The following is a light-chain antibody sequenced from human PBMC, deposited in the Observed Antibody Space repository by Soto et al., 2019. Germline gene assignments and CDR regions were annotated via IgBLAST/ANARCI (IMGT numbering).Light chain of an antibody. V-gene: IGKV3-20*01. J-gene: IGKJ1*01. CDR2: GAS. Sequence: EIVLTQSPGTLSLSPGERATLSCRASQSVSSSYLAWYQQKPGQAPRPLIYGASSRAIGIPNRFSGSGSGTDFTLTISRLEPEDFAVYYCQQYGSSPWTVGQGTKVVIK. CDR3: QQYGSSPWT. CDR1: QSVSSSY.